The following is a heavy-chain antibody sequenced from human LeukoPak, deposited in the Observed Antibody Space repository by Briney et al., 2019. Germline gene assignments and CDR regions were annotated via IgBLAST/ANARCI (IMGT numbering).Heavy chain of an antibody. CDR1: GFTFSSYA. D-gene: IGHD4-23*01. CDR2: INHSGST. CDR3: ASSSYGGNSGTSDY. V-gene: IGHV4-34*01. J-gene: IGHJ4*02. Sequence: GSLRLSCAASGFTFSSYAMSWVRQAPGKGLEWIGEINHSGSTNYNPSLQSRVTISVDTSKNQFSLKLSSVTAADTAVYYCASSSYGGNSGTSDYWGQGTLVTVSS.